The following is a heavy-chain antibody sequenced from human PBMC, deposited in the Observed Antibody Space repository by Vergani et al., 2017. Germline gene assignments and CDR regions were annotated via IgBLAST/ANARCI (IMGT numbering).Heavy chain of an antibody. V-gene: IGHV1-69*14. CDR1: GGTFSSYA. CDR3: ARDINKHYYGSWSLGNAFDI. Sequence: QVQLVQSGAEVKKPGSSVKVSCKASGGTFSSYAISWVRQAPGQGLGWMGRIIHIFGTDNYAQKFQGRGTITADKSTSTAYMELSSLRSEDTAVYYCARDINKHYYGSWSLGNAFDIWGQGTMVTVSS. D-gene: IGHD3-10*01. J-gene: IGHJ3*02. CDR2: IIHIFGTD.